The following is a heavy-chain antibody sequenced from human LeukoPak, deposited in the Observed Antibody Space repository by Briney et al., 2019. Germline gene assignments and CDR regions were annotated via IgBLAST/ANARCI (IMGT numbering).Heavy chain of an antibody. CDR3: ARAEWSNWYFDL. CDR1: GFTLSTYW. D-gene: IGHD3-3*01. CDR2: IKQDGSEK. J-gene: IGHJ2*01. V-gene: IGHV3-7*03. Sequence: GGSLRLSCAASGFTLSTYWMNWVRQAPGKGLEWVANIKQDGSEKYYVEAVKGRFTLSRDSAKNSLYLQMNSLRAEDTAVYYCARAEWSNWYFDLWGRGTLVTVSS.